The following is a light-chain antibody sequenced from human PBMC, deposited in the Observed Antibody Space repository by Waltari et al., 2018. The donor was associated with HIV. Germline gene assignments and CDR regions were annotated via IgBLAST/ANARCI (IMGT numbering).Light chain of an antibody. CDR1: RSDIGAYKY. CDR2: AVT. CDR3: ASHAGSKDV. Sequence: SALTQPPPASGSPGQSVPIPSTEPRSDIGAYKYLAWYQQYPGKAPKLMIYAVTKRPSGVPDRFSGSKSGNTASLTVSGLQAEDEADYYCASHAGSKDVFGGGTKLTVL. J-gene: IGLJ2*01. V-gene: IGLV2-8*01.